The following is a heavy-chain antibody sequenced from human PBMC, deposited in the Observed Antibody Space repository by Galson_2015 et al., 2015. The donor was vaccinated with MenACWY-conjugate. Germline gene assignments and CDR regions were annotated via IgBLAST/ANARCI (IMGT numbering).Heavy chain of an antibody. D-gene: IGHD6-6*01. Sequence: SLRLSCAASGFTFSSYAMHWVRLAPGKGLEYVSAISSNGGTTYYTDSVKGRFTISRDNSKNTLYLQMSSLRAEDTAVYYCVKTKRVRFDYWGQGTLVTVSS. CDR3: VKTKRVRFDY. CDR1: GFTFSSYA. J-gene: IGHJ4*02. CDR2: ISSNGGTT. V-gene: IGHV3-64D*06.